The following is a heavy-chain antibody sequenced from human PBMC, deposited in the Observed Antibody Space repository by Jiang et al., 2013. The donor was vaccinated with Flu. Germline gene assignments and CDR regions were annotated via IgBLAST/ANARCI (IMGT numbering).Heavy chain of an antibody. CDR1: GYTFTNYY. CDR3: ARDRGTTVTTTVDF. J-gene: IGHJ4*02. D-gene: IGHD4-11*01. V-gene: IGHV1-46*01. CDR2: INPSGGST. Sequence: VQLVESGAEVMQPGASVKVSCKASGYTFTNYYMHWVRQAPGQGLEWMGIINPSGGSTTYAQKFQGKVTMTRDTSTSTVYMEMSSLRSEDTAKYYCARDRGTTVTTTVDFWGQGTLVTVSS.